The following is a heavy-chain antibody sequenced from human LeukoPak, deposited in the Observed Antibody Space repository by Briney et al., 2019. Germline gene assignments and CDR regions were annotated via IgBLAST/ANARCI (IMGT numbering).Heavy chain of an antibody. Sequence: SETLSLTCTVSGGSISSYYWSWIRQPPGKGLEWIGYIYYSGSTNYNPSLKSRVTISVDTSKNQFSLKLSSVTAADTAVYYCARLSEKQGAFDIWGQGTMVTVSS. J-gene: IGHJ3*02. D-gene: IGHD6-19*01. CDR3: ARLSEKQGAFDI. CDR2: IYYSGST. V-gene: IGHV4-59*12. CDR1: GGSISSYY.